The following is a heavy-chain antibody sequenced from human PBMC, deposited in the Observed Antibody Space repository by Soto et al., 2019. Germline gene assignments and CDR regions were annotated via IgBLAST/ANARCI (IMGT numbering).Heavy chain of an antibody. D-gene: IGHD5-12*01. V-gene: IGHV3-23*01. Sequence: GGSLRLSCAASGFSFSTYAMSWVRQAPGKGLEWVSAISGSGGSTYYADSVKGRFTISRDNSKNTLYLQMNSLRAEDTAVYYCAKSIRGYFDYWGQGTLVTVSS. CDR3: AKSIRGYFDY. CDR1: GFSFSTYA. CDR2: ISGSGGST. J-gene: IGHJ4*02.